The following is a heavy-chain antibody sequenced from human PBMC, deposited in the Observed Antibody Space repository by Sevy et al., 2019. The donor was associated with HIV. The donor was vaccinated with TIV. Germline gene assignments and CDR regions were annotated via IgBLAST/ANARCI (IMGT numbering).Heavy chain of an antibody. Sequence: SETLSLTCAVYGGSFSGYYWSWIRQPPGKGLEWIGEINHSGSTNYNPSLKSRVTISVDTSKNQFSLKLSSVTAADTAVYYCARGGYCSSTSCYYWFDPWGLGTLVTVSS. V-gene: IGHV4-34*01. CDR1: GGSFSGYY. CDR2: INHSGST. J-gene: IGHJ5*02. D-gene: IGHD2-2*01. CDR3: ARGGYCSSTSCYYWFDP.